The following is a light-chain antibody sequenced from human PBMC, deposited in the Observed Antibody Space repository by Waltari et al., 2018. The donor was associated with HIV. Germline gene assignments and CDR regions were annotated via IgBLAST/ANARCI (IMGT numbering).Light chain of an antibody. CDR1: NIGNHR. CDR2: DTS. Sequence: YILTQPLSLSVSPADPASISCEGHNIGNHRVHRDQKKPGQAPAVVIYDTSDRPSGIPARFSGFNSGKTAALIITGVQAGDEADFYCQVWDGSSDQWVFGGGTKLTVL. J-gene: IGLJ3*02. CDR3: QVWDGSSDQWV. V-gene: IGLV3-21*04.